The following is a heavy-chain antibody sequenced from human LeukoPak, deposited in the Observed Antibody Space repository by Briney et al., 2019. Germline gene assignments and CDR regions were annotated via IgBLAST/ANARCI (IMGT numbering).Heavy chain of an antibody. J-gene: IGHJ4*02. V-gene: IGHV3-30*19. CDR3: ARIGGDSSGYYY. CDR1: GFTFSSYG. D-gene: IGHD3-22*01. CDR2: ISYDGSNK. Sequence: PGGSLRLSCAASGFTFSSYGMHWVRQAPGKGLEWVAVISYDGSNKYYADSVKGRFTISRDNSKNTLYLQMNSLRAEDTAVYYCARIGGDSSGYYYWGQGTLVTVSS.